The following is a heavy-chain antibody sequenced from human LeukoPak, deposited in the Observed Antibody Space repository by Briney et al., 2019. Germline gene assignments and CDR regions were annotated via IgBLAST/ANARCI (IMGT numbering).Heavy chain of an antibody. CDR2: INPNSGGT. Sequence: KPGASVKVSCKASGYTFTGYYMHWVRQAPGQGLEWMGRINPNSGGTNYAQNFQGRVTMTRDTSISTAYMELSRLKSDDTAVYYCATSDYSGSGSYHYWGQGTLVTVSS. J-gene: IGHJ4*02. CDR1: GYTFTGYY. D-gene: IGHD3-10*01. V-gene: IGHV1-2*06. CDR3: ATSDYSGSGSYHY.